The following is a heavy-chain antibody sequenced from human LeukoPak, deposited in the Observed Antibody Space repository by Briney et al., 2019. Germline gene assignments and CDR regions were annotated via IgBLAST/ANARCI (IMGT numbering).Heavy chain of an antibody. CDR2: IIDSGDIT. J-gene: IGHJ3*02. CDR3: AKGGDFYVWGSYRHAFDM. V-gene: IGHV3-23*01. D-gene: IGHD3-16*02. CDR1: GFTFSSYA. Sequence: GGSLRLSCEASGFTFSSYAMSWVRQAPGKGLEWVSGIIDSGDITYYANSVKGRFTISRDNSKNALYLQMNSLRAEDTAVYYCAKGGDFYVWGSYRHAFDMWGQGTMVTVSS.